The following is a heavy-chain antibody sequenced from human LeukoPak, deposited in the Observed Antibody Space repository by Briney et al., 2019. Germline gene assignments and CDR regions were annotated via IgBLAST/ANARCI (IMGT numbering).Heavy chain of an antibody. CDR2: IIPILGIA. CDR3: ARDQGDSYGYSGY. Sequence: SVKVSCKASGGTFSSYAISWVRQAPGQGLEWMGRIIPILGIANYAQKFQGRVTITADKSTSTAYMELSSLRSEDTAVYYCARDQGDSYGYSGYWGQGTLVTVSS. D-gene: IGHD5-18*01. J-gene: IGHJ4*02. V-gene: IGHV1-69*04. CDR1: GGTFSSYA.